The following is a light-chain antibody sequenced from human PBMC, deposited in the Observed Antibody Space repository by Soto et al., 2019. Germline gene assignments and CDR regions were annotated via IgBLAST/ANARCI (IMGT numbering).Light chain of an antibody. J-gene: IGKJ2*01. CDR2: AAS. Sequence: DIQMTQSPSSLSASVGDRVTITCRASQTISSYLNWYQQKPGKAPKLLIYAASSLQSGVPSRFSGSGSGIDFTLTISSLQPEDFAIYYCQQRYNTPQYTFGQGTELEIK. CDR1: QTISSY. V-gene: IGKV1-39*01. CDR3: QQRYNTPQYT.